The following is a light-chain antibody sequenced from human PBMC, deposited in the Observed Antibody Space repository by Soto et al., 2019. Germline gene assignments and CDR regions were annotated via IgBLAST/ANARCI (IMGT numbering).Light chain of an antibody. CDR2: AAS. Sequence: IQLTQSPSSLSASVGDRVTITCRASQGISSYLAWYQQKPGKAPKLLIYAASTLQSGVPSRFSGSGSGTDFTLTISSLQPEDFETYYCQQLNSYRTFGQGTKVEIK. V-gene: IGKV1-9*01. J-gene: IGKJ1*01. CDR1: QGISSY. CDR3: QQLNSYRT.